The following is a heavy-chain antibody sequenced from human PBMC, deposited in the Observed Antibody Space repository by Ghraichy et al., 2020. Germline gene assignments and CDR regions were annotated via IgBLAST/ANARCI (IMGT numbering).Heavy chain of an antibody. V-gene: IGHV1-69*05. CDR3: ARASIPTKQLVQPGYYYYGMDV. CDR1: GGTFSSYA. Sequence: SVKVSCKASGGTFSSYAISWVRQAPGQGLEWMGGIIPIFGTANYAQKFQGRVTITTDESTSTAYMELSSLRSEDTAVYYCARASIPTKQLVQPGYYYYGMDVWGQGTTVTVSS. J-gene: IGHJ6*02. CDR2: IIPIFGTA. D-gene: IGHD6-6*01.